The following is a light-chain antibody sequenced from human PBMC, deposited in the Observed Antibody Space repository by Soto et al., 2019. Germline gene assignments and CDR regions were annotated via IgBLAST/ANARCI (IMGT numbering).Light chain of an antibody. CDR3: SSYTSSRAYV. CDR2: EVT. V-gene: IGLV2-14*01. J-gene: IGLJ1*01. Sequence: QSALTQPASVSGSPGQSITISCTGTSSDVGAYNFVSWYQHHPGRAPKLIIYEVTIRPSGVSNRFSGSKSGNTASLTISGLQAEDEADYYCSSYTSSRAYVFGIGTKVTVL. CDR1: SSDVGAYNF.